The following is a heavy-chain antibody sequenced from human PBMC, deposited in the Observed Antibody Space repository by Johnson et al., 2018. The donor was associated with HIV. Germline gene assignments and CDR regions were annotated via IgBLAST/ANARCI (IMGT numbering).Heavy chain of an antibody. J-gene: IGHJ3*02. CDR2: ITSKTDGGTT. CDR1: GFTFSYAW. Sequence: VHLVESGGGLVQPGGSLRLSCAASGFTFSYAWMNWVRQAPGQGLEWVGRITSKTDGGTTDYAAPVKGRFTISRDDSKNTLYLQMNSLRAEDTAVYYCARASHSSGWYGRLGDAFDIWGQGTMVTVSS. V-gene: IGHV3-15*01. CDR3: ARASHSSGWYGRLGDAFDI. D-gene: IGHD6-19*01.